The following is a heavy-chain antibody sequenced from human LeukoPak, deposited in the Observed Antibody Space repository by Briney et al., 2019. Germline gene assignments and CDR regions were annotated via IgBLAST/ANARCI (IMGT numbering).Heavy chain of an antibody. CDR3: AEWFYDY. CDR2: INHSGST. Sequence: SETLSLTCAVYGGPFSGYYWSWIRQPPGKGLEWIGEINHSGSTNYNPSLKSRVTISVDTSKNQFSLKLSSVTAADTAVYYYAEWFYDYWGQGTLVTVSS. J-gene: IGHJ4*02. D-gene: IGHD3-3*01. V-gene: IGHV4-34*01. CDR1: GGPFSGYY.